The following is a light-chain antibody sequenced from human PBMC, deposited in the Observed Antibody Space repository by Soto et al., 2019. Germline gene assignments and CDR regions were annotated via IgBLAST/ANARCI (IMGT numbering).Light chain of an antibody. J-gene: IGKJ1*01. CDR1: QNINTW. V-gene: IGKV1-5*03. CDR2: KAS. Sequence: DIQMTQSPSTLSASVGDRVTISCRASQNINTWLAWYKQQPGKAPQLLIYKASSLESGVPSRFSGSGSGTDFPLTISSLRPDDFVNFYCQQYNDSLPTFGQGTKVEIK. CDR3: QQYNDSLPT.